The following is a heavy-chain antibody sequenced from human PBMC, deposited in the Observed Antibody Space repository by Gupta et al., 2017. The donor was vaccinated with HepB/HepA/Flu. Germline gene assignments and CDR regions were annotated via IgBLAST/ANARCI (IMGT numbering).Heavy chain of an antibody. V-gene: IGHV3-48*02. CDR1: GLTFSNSA. J-gene: IGHJ4*02. Sequence: VQLVASGGGLVRPGGSLSLSCAAPGLTFSNSAMHWVRQAPGKGLEWVSYINASGQTTFYADSVKGRFIISRDNVKNSLFLQMNRLRDDDTAIYYCTKDDYWGQGTLVTVSS. CDR3: TKDDY. CDR2: INASGQTT.